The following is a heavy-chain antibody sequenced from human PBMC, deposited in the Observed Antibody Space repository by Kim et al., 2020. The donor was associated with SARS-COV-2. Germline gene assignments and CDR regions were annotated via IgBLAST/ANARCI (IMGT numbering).Heavy chain of an antibody. CDR2: MYTGGNR. Sequence: SETLSLTCSVSGASIDNNYWSWIRQSVGQGFEWIGHMYTGGNRKYNPSLRGRVTMSMDSSKKQLSLTLSSVTAADSAVYYCARLVDLIWPDPWGPGTRVTVSS. D-gene: IGHD3-16*01. CDR1: GASIDNNY. CDR3: ARLVDLIWPDP. J-gene: IGHJ5*02. V-gene: IGHV4-4*07.